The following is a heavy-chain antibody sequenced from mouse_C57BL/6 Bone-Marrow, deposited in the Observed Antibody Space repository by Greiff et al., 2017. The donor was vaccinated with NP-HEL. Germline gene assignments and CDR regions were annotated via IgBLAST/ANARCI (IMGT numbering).Heavy chain of an antibody. J-gene: IGHJ2*01. Sequence: EVMLVESGGGLVQPKGSLKLSCAASGFSFNTYAMNWVRQAPGKGLEWVARIRSKSNNYATYYADSVKDRFTISRDDSESMLYLQMNNLKTEDTAMYYCVRGGDGYWDYWGQGTTLTVSS. CDR2: IRSKSNNYAT. V-gene: IGHV10-1*01. CDR1: GFSFNTYA. D-gene: IGHD2-3*01. CDR3: VRGGDGYWDY.